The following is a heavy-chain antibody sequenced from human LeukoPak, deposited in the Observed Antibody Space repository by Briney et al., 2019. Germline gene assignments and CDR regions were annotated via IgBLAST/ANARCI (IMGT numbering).Heavy chain of an antibody. CDR3: ARNKRFLSWFDP. J-gene: IGHJ5*02. V-gene: IGHV4-34*01. CDR1: GGSFSGYY. CDR2: INHSGST. D-gene: IGHD3-3*01. Sequence: SETLSLTCAVYGGSFSGYYWSWIRQPPGKGLEWIGEINHSGSTNYNPSLKSRVTISVDTSKNQFSLKLSSVTAADTAVYYCARNKRFLSWFDPWGQGTLVTVSS.